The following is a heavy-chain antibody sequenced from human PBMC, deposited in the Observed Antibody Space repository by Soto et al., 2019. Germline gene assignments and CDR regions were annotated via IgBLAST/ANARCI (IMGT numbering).Heavy chain of an antibody. V-gene: IGHV4-39*01. CDR2: IHYSGST. D-gene: IGHD2-8*01. CDR1: GDSIGTTHSY. CDR3: ARHEGNGNVWPLDY. Sequence: LSLTCTVSGDSIGTTHSYWAWIRQSPGKGLEWIGNIHYSGSTYYMPSLRSRVTLSVDTSKNQFSLRLTSVTAEDTAVYYCARHEGNGNVWPLDYWGQGILVTVSS. J-gene: IGHJ4*02.